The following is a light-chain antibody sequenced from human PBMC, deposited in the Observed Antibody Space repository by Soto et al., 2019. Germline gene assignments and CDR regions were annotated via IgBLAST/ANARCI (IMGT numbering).Light chain of an antibody. CDR1: SSDVGGYNY. V-gene: IGLV2-14*01. Sequence: QSSLTQPASVSGSPGQSITISCTGTSSDVGGYNYVSWYQQHPGKAPKLMIYEVSNRPSGVSNRFSGSKSGNTASLTISGLQGEDEADFYCSSYTSSSPHVVFGGGTQLTVL. CDR3: SSYTSSSPHVV. J-gene: IGLJ2*01. CDR2: EVS.